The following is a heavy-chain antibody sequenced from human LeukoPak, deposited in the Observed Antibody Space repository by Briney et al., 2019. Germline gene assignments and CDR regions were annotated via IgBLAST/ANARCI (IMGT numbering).Heavy chain of an antibody. J-gene: IGHJ4*02. Sequence: SETLSLTCTVSGGSISSSSYYWGWIRQSPGTGLEWIGSIYYSGTTYYNPSLKSRVTMSVDESKNEFSLKLTSVTAADTAVYYCARFHTSSWFFDSWGQGILVTVSS. CDR3: ARFHTSSWFFDS. CDR2: IYYSGTT. CDR1: GGSISSSSYY. D-gene: IGHD6-13*01. V-gene: IGHV4-39*07.